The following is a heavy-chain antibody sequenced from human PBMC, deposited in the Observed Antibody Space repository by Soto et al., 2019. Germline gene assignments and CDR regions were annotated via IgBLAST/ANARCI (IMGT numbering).Heavy chain of an antibody. CDR1: GYTFTSYG. CDR3: ARDWRIGYCSSTSCDSLLYYYYYGMDV. CDR2: ISAYNGNT. Sequence: ASVKVSCKASGYTFTSYGISWVRQAPGQGLEWMGWISAYNGNTNYAQKLQGRVTMTTDTSTSTAYMELRSLRSDDTAVYYCARDWRIGYCSSTSCDSLLYYYYYGMDVWG. V-gene: IGHV1-18*01. D-gene: IGHD2-2*01. J-gene: IGHJ6*02.